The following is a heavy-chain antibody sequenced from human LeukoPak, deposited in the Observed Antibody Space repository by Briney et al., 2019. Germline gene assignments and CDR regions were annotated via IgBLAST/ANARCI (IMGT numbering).Heavy chain of an antibody. CDR1: GYTFTGYY. J-gene: IGHJ6*03. CDR2: INPNSGGT. Sequence: ASVKVSCKASGYTFTGYYMHWVRQAPGQGLEWMGWINPNSGGTNYAQKFRGRVTMTRDTSISTAYMELSRLGSDDTAVYYCARASHYYYYMDVWGKGTTVTISS. V-gene: IGHV1-2*02. CDR3: ARASHYYYYMDV.